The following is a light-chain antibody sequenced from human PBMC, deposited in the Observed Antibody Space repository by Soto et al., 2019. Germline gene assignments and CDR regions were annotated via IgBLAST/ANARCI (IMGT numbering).Light chain of an antibody. Sequence: DIQMTQSPSTLSPSVGDRVTITCRASQSISSWLAWYQQKPGKAPKLLIYDASSLESGVPSRFSGSGSGTEFTLTISSLQPDDFATYYCQQYNSYSGITFGPGTKVDIK. CDR1: QSISSW. V-gene: IGKV1-5*01. CDR3: QQYNSYSGIT. J-gene: IGKJ3*01. CDR2: DAS.